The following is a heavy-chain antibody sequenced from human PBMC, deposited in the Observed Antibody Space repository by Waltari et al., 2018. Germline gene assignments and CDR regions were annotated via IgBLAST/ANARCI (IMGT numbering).Heavy chain of an antibody. CDR2: IYFSGST. D-gene: IGHD1-26*01. J-gene: IGHJ3*02. Sequence: QVQLQESGPGLVTPPETLSLTCTVSGGSISSYSWSWIRQPPGKGLEWIGYIYFSGSTTYNPSLKSRVTISVDTSKNQFSLKLSSVTAADTAVYYCARGNWWELLRPPAFDIWGQGTMVTVSS. CDR3: ARGNWWELLRPPAFDI. CDR1: GGSISSYS. V-gene: IGHV4-59*01.